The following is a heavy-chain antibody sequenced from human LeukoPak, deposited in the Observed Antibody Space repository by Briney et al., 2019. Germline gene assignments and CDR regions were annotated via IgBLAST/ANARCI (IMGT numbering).Heavy chain of an antibody. Sequence: ASVKVSCKASGYTFTSYGISWVRQAPGQGLEWMGWISAYNGNTNYAQKLQGRVTMTTDTSTSTAYMELRSLRSDDTAVYYCALRTVVNPVAEVWGQGTMVTVPS. D-gene: IGHD4-23*01. V-gene: IGHV1-18*01. CDR2: ISAYNGNT. CDR1: GYTFTSYG. J-gene: IGHJ3*01. CDR3: ALRTVVNPVAEV.